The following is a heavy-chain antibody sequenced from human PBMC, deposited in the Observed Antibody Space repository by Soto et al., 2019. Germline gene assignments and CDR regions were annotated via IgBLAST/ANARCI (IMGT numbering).Heavy chain of an antibody. CDR2: IIPILGIA. CDR1: GGTFSSYT. CDR3: ARRGGGGSAWYFDL. Sequence: QVQLVQSGAEVKKPGSSVKVSCKASGGTFSSYTISWVRQAPGQGLEWMGRIIPILGIANYAQKFQGRVTITADKSTSTAYMELSSLRSEDTAGYYCARRGGGGSAWYFDLWGRGTLVTVSS. D-gene: IGHD2-15*01. V-gene: IGHV1-69*02. J-gene: IGHJ2*01.